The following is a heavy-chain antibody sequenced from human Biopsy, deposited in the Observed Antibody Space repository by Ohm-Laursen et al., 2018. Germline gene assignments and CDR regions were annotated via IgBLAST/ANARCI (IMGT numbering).Heavy chain of an antibody. V-gene: IGHV1-69*06. J-gene: IGHJ2*01. Sequence: GSSVKVSCKASGGTFTNHAVGWVRQAPGQGLEWVGSSIPLFNTANYADKFQGRVTLTADKSTTTAYMELSSLRSEDTAIYYCARFPLGAYDDSGSYRAVEHWYFDLWGRGTLATVSS. CDR3: ARFPLGAYDDSGSYRAVEHWYFDL. CDR2: SIPLFNTA. CDR1: GGTFTNHA. D-gene: IGHD3-22*01.